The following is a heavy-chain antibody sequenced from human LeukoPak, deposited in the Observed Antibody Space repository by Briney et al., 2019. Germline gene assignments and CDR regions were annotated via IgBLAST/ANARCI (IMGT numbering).Heavy chain of an antibody. CDR1: GDSISGGGYS. D-gene: IGHD3-22*01. V-gene: IGHV4-30-2*01. J-gene: IGHJ3*02. Sequence: PSQTLSLTCAVSGDSISGGGYSWSWIRQPPGKGLEWIGYICHSGSTYYNPSLKSRVTISVDRSKNQFSLKLSSVTAADTAVYYCARGLTYYYDSSGYYIDAFDIWGQGTMVTVSS. CDR2: ICHSGST. CDR3: ARGLTYYYDSSGYYIDAFDI.